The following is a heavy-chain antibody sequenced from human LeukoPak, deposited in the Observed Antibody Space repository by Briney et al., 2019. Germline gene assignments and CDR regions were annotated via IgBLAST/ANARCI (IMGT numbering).Heavy chain of an antibody. Sequence: GTSVKVSCKASGFTFTSSAVQWVRQARGQRLEWIGWIVVGSGNTNYAQKFQERATITRDMSTSTAYMELSSLRSEDTAVYYCAAVPNYYDSSGDGAFDIWGQGTMVTVSS. CDR2: IVVGSGNT. D-gene: IGHD3-22*01. V-gene: IGHV1-58*01. CDR1: GFTFTSSA. J-gene: IGHJ3*02. CDR3: AAVPNYYDSSGDGAFDI.